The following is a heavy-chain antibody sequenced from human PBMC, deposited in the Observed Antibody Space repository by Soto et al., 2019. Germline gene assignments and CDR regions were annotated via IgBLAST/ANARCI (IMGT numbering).Heavy chain of an antibody. Sequence: QVHLVESGGGVVQPGRSLRLSCAASGFTFGSYAMHWVRQAPGGALEWVAVISYDGFNRYYAESVKGRFTISRDNSKNTLYLQMDNLKPDDAAVYFCAGVEDEGGSFYDWGQGTLVTVFS. CDR2: ISYDGFNR. V-gene: IGHV3-30*01. J-gene: IGHJ4*02. CDR1: GFTFGSYA. D-gene: IGHD1-26*01. CDR3: AGVEDEGGSFYD.